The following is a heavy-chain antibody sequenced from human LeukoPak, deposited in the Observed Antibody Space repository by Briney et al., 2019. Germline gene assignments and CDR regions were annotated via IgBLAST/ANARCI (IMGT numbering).Heavy chain of an antibody. CDR3: ARHPATYIAVAGHFDY. CDR1: GFTFSSYS. J-gene: IGHJ4*02. D-gene: IGHD6-19*01. CDR2: ISSSSSYI. Sequence: GGSLRLSCAASGFTFSSYSMNWDRQAPGKGLEWVSSISSSSSYIYYADSVKGRFTISRDNAKNSLYLQMNSLRAEDTAVYYCARHPATYIAVAGHFDYWGQGTLVTVSS. V-gene: IGHV3-21*01.